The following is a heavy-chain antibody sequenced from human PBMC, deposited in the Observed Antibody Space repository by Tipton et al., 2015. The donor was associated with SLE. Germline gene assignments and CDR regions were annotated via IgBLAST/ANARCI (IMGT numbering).Heavy chain of an antibody. Sequence: SLRLSCAASGFTFDDYDMNWVRQPPGKGLEWVSYISSSGSTIYYADSVKGRFTISRDNSKNTVYLQMNSLSAEDTAVYYCARVARYSGSWHVDYFDNWGRGPLVTGSS. CDR1: GFTFDDYD. J-gene: IGHJ4*02. CDR3: ARVARYSGSWHVDYFDN. V-gene: IGHV3-48*03. D-gene: IGHD6-25*01. CDR2: ISSSGSTI.